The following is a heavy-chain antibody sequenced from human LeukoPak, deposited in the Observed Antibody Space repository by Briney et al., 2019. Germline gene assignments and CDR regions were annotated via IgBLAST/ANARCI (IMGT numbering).Heavy chain of an antibody. CDR2: MNPNSGNT. V-gene: IGHV1-8*03. D-gene: IGHD6-6*01. Sequence: ASVKVSCKASGYPFTSYDINWVRQATGQGLEWMGWMNPNSGNTGYAQKFQGRLTFSRNTSITTAYMELSSLRSEDTAVYCCARAIRADRRGSWFDPWGQGTLVTVSS. CDR3: ARAIRADRRGSWFDP. CDR1: GYPFTSYD. J-gene: IGHJ5*02.